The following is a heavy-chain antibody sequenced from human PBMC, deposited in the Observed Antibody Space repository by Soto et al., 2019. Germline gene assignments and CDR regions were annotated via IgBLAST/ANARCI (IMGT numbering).Heavy chain of an antibody. D-gene: IGHD3-3*01. CDR2: IYYSGST. CDR1: GGSISSGGYY. V-gene: IGHV4-31*03. J-gene: IGHJ5*02. Sequence: KTSETLSLTCTVSGGSISSGGYYGSWIRQHPGKGLEWIGYIYYSGSTYYNPSLKSRVTISVDTSKNQFSLKLSSVTAADTAVYYCARITILGNWFDPWGQGTLVTVSS. CDR3: ARITILGNWFDP.